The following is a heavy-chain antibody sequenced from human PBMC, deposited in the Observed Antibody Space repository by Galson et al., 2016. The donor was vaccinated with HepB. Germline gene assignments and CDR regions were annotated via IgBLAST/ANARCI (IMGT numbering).Heavy chain of an antibody. D-gene: IGHD3-10*01. J-gene: IGHJ6*02. CDR3: AKDGYFASGSALYGMDV. CDR1: GFTFNTYA. V-gene: IGHV3-23*01. CDR2: ITSGGTT. Sequence: SLRLSCAASGFTFNTYAMTWVRQAPGKGLEWVSGITSGGTTYYADSVKGRFTISRDNSKNTVYLQMNSLRVEDTALYYCAKDGYFASGSALYGMDVWGQGTTVTVSS.